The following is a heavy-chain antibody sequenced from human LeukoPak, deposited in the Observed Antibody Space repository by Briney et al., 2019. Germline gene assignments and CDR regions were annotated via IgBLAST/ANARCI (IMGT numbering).Heavy chain of an antibody. Sequence: ASVKVSCKASGYTFTGYYMHWVRQAPGQGLEWMGWINPNSGNTGYAQKFQGRVTMTRNTSISTAYMELSSLRSEDTAVYYCARGLGGSYLSWFDPWGQGTLVTVSS. CDR3: ARGLGGSYLSWFDP. CDR2: INPNSGNT. J-gene: IGHJ5*02. V-gene: IGHV1-8*02. D-gene: IGHD1-26*01. CDR1: GYTFTGYY.